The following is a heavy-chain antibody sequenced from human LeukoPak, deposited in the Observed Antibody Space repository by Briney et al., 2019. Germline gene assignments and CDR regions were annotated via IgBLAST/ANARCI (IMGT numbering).Heavy chain of an antibody. CDR1: GASISNYY. CDR3: ARGGSSSWYSGHYYYGMDV. Sequence: PSETLSLTCTVSGASISNYYWSWIRQPPGKGLEWIGYIYYSGSTNYNPSLKSRVTISVDTSKNQFSLKLSSVTAADTAVYYCARGGSSSWYSGHYYYGMDVWGQGTTVTVSS. CDR2: IYYSGST. J-gene: IGHJ6*02. V-gene: IGHV4-59*01. D-gene: IGHD6-13*01.